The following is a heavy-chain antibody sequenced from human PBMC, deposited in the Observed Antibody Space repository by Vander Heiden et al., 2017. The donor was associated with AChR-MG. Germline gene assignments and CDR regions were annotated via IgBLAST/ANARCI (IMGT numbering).Heavy chain of an antibody. CDR1: GLPFSNAW. J-gene: IGHJ4*02. CDR3: IAGVGYSEYDS. Sequence: EVQVVESGGGLVSPGGSLRLSCAASGLPFSNAWMTWVRQAPGKGLEWVGRIVTQTAGGTAYYAAPVKGRFTISRDDSKNTLFLQMNNVRTEDTAVYYCIAGVGYSEYDSWGQGTLVTVSS. D-gene: IGHD5-12*01. V-gene: IGHV3-15*04. CDR2: IVTQTAGGTA.